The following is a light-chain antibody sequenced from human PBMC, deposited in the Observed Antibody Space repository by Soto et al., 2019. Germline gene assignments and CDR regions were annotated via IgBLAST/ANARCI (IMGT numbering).Light chain of an antibody. J-gene: IGKJ1*01. V-gene: IGKV3D-15*01. Sequence: EIVMTQSPATLSVSPGERATLSCRASQSVSSNLAWYQQKHGQAPRLLIYGASSRATGIPDRFSGSGSGTDFTLTISSLEPEDFAVYYCQQHSNWPWTFGQGTKVDIK. CDR3: QQHSNWPWT. CDR2: GAS. CDR1: QSVSSN.